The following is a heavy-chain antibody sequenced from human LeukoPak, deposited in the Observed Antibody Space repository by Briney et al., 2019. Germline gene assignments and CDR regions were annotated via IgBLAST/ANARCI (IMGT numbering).Heavy chain of an antibody. V-gene: IGHV3-74*01. D-gene: IGHD3-22*01. J-gene: IGHJ4*02. Sequence: GGSLRLSCAASGFTVSSNYMSWVRQAPGKGLVWVSRIVSDGSSTSYADSVKGRFTVSRDNAKNTLYLQMNSLRAEDTAVYYCARSYYYDSSAFDYWGQGTLVTVSS. CDR3: ARSYYYDSSAFDY. CDR2: IVSDGSST. CDR1: GFTVSSNY.